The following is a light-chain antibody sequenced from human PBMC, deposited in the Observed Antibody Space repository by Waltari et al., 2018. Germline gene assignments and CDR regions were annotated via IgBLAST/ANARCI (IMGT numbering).Light chain of an antibody. J-gene: IGKJ4*01. Sequence: DIQMTQSPSSLSASIGDRVTITCRASQSISSYLNWYQQKPGKAPKLLIYAASSLQSGVPSSFSGSGSGTDFTLTISSLQPDDFATYYCQQSYSTPLTFGGGTKVEIK. CDR3: QQSYSTPLT. CDR2: AAS. V-gene: IGKV1-39*01. CDR1: QSISSY.